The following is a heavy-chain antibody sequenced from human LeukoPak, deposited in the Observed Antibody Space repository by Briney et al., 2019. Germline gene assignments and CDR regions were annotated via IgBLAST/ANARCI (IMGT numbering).Heavy chain of an antibody. CDR2: IYYSGST. V-gene: IGHV4-59*01. CDR1: GGSISSYY. D-gene: IGHD6-19*01. Sequence: KASETLSLTCTVSGGSISSYYWSWIRQPPGKGLEWIGYIYYSGSTNYNPSLKSRVTISVDTSKNQFSLKLSSVTAADTAVYYCARGRAVAGTSWFDPWGQGTLVTVSS. J-gene: IGHJ5*02. CDR3: ARGRAVAGTSWFDP.